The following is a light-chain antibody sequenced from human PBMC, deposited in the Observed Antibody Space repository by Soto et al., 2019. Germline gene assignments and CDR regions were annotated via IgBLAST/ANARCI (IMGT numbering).Light chain of an antibody. V-gene: IGKV4-1*01. CDR1: QSVLYSSYNKSY. CDR3: QQYYSTLIT. J-gene: IGKJ5*01. Sequence: DIALTQSPDSLALSLGVRATMNCKSSQSVLYSSYNKSYLAWYQVKPGRPPKLLFSWASTRESGVPDRFSGSGSGTDFTLTISSLQAEDVAVYYCQQYYSTLITFGQGTRLEIK. CDR2: WAS.